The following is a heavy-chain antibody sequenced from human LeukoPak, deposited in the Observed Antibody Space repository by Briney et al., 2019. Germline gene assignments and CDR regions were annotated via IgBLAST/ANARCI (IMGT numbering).Heavy chain of an antibody. CDR1: GYTFTGYY. CDR3: ARDRLRYFDWLLDYYYYGMDV. J-gene: IGHJ6*02. D-gene: IGHD3-9*01. CDR2: INPNSGGT. Sequence: EASVKVSCKASGYTFTGYYMHWVRQAPGQGLEWMGWINPNSGGTNCAQKFQGRVTMTRDTSISTAYMELSRLRSDDTAVYYCARDRLRYFDWLLDYYYYGMDVWGQGTTVTVSS. V-gene: IGHV1-2*02.